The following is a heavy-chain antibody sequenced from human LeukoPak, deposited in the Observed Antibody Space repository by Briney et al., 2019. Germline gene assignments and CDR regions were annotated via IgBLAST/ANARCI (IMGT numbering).Heavy chain of an antibody. J-gene: IGHJ4*02. D-gene: IGHD3-22*01. V-gene: IGHV3-21*01. CDR1: GFTFSSYS. Sequence: GGSLRLSCAASGFTFSSYSMNWVRQAPGEGLEWVSSISSSSSYIYYADSVKGRFTISRDNAKNSLYLQMNSLRAEDTALYYCARGDSSGYHKVAESYYFDYWGQGALVTVSS. CDR3: ARGDSSGYHKVAESYYFDY. CDR2: ISSSSSYI.